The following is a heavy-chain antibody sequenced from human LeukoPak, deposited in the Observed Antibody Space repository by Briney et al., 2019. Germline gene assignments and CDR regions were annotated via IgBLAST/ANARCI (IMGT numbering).Heavy chain of an antibody. J-gene: IGHJ4*02. CDR2: INTDGSIT. V-gene: IGHV3-74*01. Sequence: GGSLRLSCAASGITFSRFWMHWVRHAPGKGLVWVSRINTDGSITSYADSVKGRFTISRDNAKNTLYLQMNSLRAEDTAVYYCVRVYTSSSGGYWGQGTLVTVSS. CDR1: GITFSRFW. CDR3: VRVYTSSSGGY. D-gene: IGHD6-6*01.